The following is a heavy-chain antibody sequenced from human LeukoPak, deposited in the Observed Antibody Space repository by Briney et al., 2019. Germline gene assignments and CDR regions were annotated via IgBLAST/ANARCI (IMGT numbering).Heavy chain of an antibody. D-gene: IGHD3-10*01. J-gene: IGHJ5*02. CDR2: ISSSSSYI. V-gene: IGHV3-21*01. CDR3: ARDQGWPLTRFDI. Sequence: GGSLRLSCAASGFPFSSYSMNWVRQAPGKGLEWVSSISSSSSYIYYADSVKGRFTISRDNAKNSLYLQMNSLRVEDTAVYYCARDQGWPLTRFDIWGQGTLVTVSS. CDR1: GFPFSSYS.